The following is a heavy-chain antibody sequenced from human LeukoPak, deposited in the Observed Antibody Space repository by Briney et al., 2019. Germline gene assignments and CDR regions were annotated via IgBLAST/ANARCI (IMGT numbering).Heavy chain of an antibody. Sequence: SVKVSCKASGGTFSSYATSWVRQAPGQGLEWMGGIIPIFGTANYAQKFQGRVTITTDESTSTAYMELSSLRSEDTAVYYCARDKVELSGSYYLHRAFDIWGQGTMVTVSS. CDR1: GGTFSSYA. J-gene: IGHJ3*02. D-gene: IGHD1-26*01. CDR2: IIPIFGTA. CDR3: ARDKVELSGSYYLHRAFDI. V-gene: IGHV1-69*05.